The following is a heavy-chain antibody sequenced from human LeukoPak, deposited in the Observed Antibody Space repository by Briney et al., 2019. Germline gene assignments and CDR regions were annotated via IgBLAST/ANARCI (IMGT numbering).Heavy chain of an antibody. V-gene: IGHV3-23*01. D-gene: IGHD6-13*01. CDR1: GFTFTTYA. J-gene: IGHJ3*01. CDR2: ISGGGDKT. CDR3: AKDLALAGTGGGFDV. Sequence: HTGGSLRLSCAASGFTFTTYAINWVRQAPGKGLEWVSGISGGGDKTYYADSVNGRFTIYRDNSKNTVSLQMSSLRAEDTALYYCAKDLALAGTGGGFDVWGQGTRVAVSS.